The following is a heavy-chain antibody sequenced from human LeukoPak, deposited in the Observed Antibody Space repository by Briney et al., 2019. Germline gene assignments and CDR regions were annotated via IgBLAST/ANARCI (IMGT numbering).Heavy chain of an antibody. CDR1: GGSISSYY. J-gene: IGHJ4*02. V-gene: IGHV4-59*01. CDR2: IYYSRST. D-gene: IGHD2-8*01. CDR3: ARYSCPNGVCYYFDY. Sequence: PSETLSLTCTVSGGSISSYYWSWIRQPPGKGLEWIGYIYYSRSTNYNPSFKSRVTISVDTPKNQFSLKLSSVTAADTAVYYCARYSCPNGVCYYFDYWGQGTLVTVSS.